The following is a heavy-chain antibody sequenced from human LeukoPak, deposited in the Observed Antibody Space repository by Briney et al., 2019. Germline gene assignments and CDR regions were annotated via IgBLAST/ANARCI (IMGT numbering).Heavy chain of an antibody. CDR2: ISYDGSSK. V-gene: IGHV3-30*18. Sequence: PGGSLRLSCAASGFTFSSYAMSWVRQAPGKGLEWVAVISYDGSSKYYADSVKGRFTISRDNSKNTLYLQMNSLRAEDTAVYYCAKDYGAYYYVMDVWGRGTTVTVSS. CDR1: GFTFSSYA. D-gene: IGHD3-10*01. CDR3: AKDYGAYYYVMDV. J-gene: IGHJ6*02.